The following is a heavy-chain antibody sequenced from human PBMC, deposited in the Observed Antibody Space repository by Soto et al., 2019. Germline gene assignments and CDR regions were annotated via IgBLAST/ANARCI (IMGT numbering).Heavy chain of an antibody. J-gene: IGHJ6*02. CDR2: IYTSGRT. D-gene: IGHD1-1*01. CDR1: GASISSYY. Sequence: QVQLQESGPGLVKPSETLSLTCTVSGASISSYYWSWIRQPAGKGLEWIGRIYTSGRTNYNPSLKSRVTMSVDTSKNQFSLKLSSVTAADTAVYYCARGAGTRSYYYYGMDVWGQGTTVTVSS. V-gene: IGHV4-4*07. CDR3: ARGAGTRSYYYYGMDV.